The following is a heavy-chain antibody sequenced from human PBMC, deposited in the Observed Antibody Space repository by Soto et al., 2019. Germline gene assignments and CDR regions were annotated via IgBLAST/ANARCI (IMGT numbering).Heavy chain of an antibody. CDR3: AISGGWVTALVNYGVEV. Sequence: ASVKVSCKASGYTFTGYYMHWVRQAPGQGLEWMGWINPNSGGTNYAQKFQGWVTMTRDTSISTAYMELSRLRSDDTAVYYCAISGGWVTALVNYGVEVWAQGTPVTVS. CDR1: GYTFTGYY. D-gene: IGHD2-21*02. CDR2: INPNSGGT. V-gene: IGHV1-2*04. J-gene: IGHJ6*02.